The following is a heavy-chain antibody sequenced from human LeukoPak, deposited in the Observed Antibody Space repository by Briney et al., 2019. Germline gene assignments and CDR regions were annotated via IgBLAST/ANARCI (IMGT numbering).Heavy chain of an antibody. Sequence: PGGSLRLSCAACGFTLRSYAMSWVRQAPGKGVEGVSAIRGRGAGTYSADSVKGRFTISIDNSRNTLYLQMNSLRAEDTAVYYCAKEYYDILTAYGTWTQIFDYWGQGTLVTVSS. J-gene: IGHJ4*02. CDR2: IRGRGAGT. CDR3: AKEYYDILTAYGTWTQIFDY. D-gene: IGHD3-9*01. V-gene: IGHV3-23*01. CDR1: GFTLRSYA.